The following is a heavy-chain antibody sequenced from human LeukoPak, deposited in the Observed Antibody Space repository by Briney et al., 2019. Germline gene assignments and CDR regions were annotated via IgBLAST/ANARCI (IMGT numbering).Heavy chain of an antibody. J-gene: IGHJ5*02. CDR3: ARAYSYAFEP. Sequence: GGSLRLSCAASGFTFSSNCMSWVRQAPGKGLEWVANVKQDGSETYYVDSVKGRFTISRDNAKNSLFLQMNTLRVEDTAVYYCARAYSYAFEPWGQGTLVTVSS. CDR1: GFTFSSNC. D-gene: IGHD5-18*01. V-gene: IGHV3-7*04. CDR2: VKQDGSET.